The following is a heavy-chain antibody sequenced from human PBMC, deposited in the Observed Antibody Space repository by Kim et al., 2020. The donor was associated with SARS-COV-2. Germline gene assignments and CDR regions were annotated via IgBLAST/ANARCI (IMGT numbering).Heavy chain of an antibody. V-gene: IGHV3-30*04. J-gene: IGHJ4*02. CDR3: AITYYYGSGSYH. CDR2: ISYDGSNK. Sequence: GGSLRLSCAASGFTFSSYAMHWVRQAPGKGLEWVAVISYDGSNKYYADSVKGRFTISRDNSKNTLYLQMNSLRAEDTAVYYCAITYYYGSGSYHWGQGTL. CDR1: GFTFSSYA. D-gene: IGHD3-10*01.